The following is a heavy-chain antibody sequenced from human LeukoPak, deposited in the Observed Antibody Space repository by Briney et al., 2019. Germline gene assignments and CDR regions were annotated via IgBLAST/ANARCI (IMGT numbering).Heavy chain of an antibody. CDR2: IYYSGST. Sequence: SETLSLTCTVSGGSISTTNYYWAWIRQPPGKGLEWIGNIYYSGSTYYNPSLRSRVTMSLDTSKNQFSLKLSSVTAADTAVFYCARATDSSSWAWFDPWGQGTLVTVSS. CDR1: GGSISTTNYY. V-gene: IGHV4-39*07. J-gene: IGHJ5*02. CDR3: ARATDSSSWAWFDP. D-gene: IGHD6-13*01.